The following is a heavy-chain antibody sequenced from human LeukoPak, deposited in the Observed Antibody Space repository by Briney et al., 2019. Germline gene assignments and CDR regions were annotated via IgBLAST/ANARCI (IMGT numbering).Heavy chain of an antibody. V-gene: IGHV3-53*05. D-gene: IGHD6-13*01. CDR2: IYSGGST. J-gene: IGHJ6*02. Sequence: PGGSLRLSCAASGFTVSSNYMSWVRQAPGMGLEWVSLIYSGGSTYYADSVKGRFTISRDNSKNTLYLQMNSLRAEDTALYYCAKDIAPSLGAVGYYYYYYGMDVWGQGTTVTVSS. CDR3: AKDIAPSLGAVGYYYYYYGMDV. CDR1: GFTVSSNY.